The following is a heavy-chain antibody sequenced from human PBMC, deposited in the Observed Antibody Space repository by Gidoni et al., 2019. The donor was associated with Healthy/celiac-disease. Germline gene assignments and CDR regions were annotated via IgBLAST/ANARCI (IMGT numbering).Heavy chain of an antibody. CDR3: ARDLDYYFDY. J-gene: IGHJ4*02. V-gene: IGHV3-33*01. CDR1: GFTFSSYG. CDR2: IWYDGSNK. D-gene: IGHD3-9*01. Sequence: QVQLVESGGGVVQPGRSLRLSCAPSGFTFSSYGMHWVRQAPGKGLEWVAVIWYDGSNKYYADSVKGRFTISRDNSKNTLYLQMNSLRAEDTAVYYCARDLDYYFDYWGQGTLVTVSS.